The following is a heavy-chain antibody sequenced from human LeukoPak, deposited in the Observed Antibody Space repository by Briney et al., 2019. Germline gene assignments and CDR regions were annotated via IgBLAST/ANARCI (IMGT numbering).Heavy chain of an antibody. CDR1: GFTFSSYE. J-gene: IGHJ6*02. CDR3: ARSRRDNYYYYYGMDV. Sequence: PGGSLRLSCAASGFTFSSYEMTWVRQAPGKGLEWVSNISSSDTTIHYADSVKGRFTISRDYARNSLYLQMNSLRAEDTAVYYCARSRRDNYYYYYGMDVWGRGTTVTVSS. V-gene: IGHV3-48*03. D-gene: IGHD5-24*01. CDR2: ISSSDTTI.